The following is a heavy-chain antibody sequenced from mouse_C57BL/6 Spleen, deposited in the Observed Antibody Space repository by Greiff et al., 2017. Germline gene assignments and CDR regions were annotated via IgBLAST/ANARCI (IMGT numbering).Heavy chain of an antibody. D-gene: IGHD1-1*01. CDR3: AREIYYGSSPSWYFDV. CDR1: GFSLTSYG. J-gene: IGHJ1*03. Sequence: QVQLKQSGPGLVQPSQSLSITCTVSGFSLTSYGVHWVRQSPGKGLEWLGVIWSGGSTDYNAAFISRLSISKDNSKSQVFFKMNSLQADDTAIYYCAREIYYGSSPSWYFDVWGTGTTVTVSS. CDR2: IWSGGST. V-gene: IGHV2-2*01.